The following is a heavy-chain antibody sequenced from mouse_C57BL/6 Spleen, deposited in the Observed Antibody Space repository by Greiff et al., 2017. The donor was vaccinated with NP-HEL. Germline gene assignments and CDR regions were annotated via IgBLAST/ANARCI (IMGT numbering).Heavy chain of an antibody. D-gene: IGHD4-1*01. CDR1: GFSLTSYA. CDR3: ARGGNWDWFAY. V-gene: IGHV2-9-1*01. Sequence: QVQLKQSGPGLVAPSQSLSITCTFSGFSLTSYAISWVRQPPGKGLEWLGAIWTGGGTNYNSALKSRLSISKDNSTSQVFLKMNSLQTDDTARYYCARGGNWDWFAYWGQGTLVTVSA. J-gene: IGHJ3*01. CDR2: IWTGGGT.